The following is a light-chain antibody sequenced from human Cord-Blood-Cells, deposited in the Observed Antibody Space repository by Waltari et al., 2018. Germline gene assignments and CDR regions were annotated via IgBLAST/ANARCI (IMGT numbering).Light chain of an antibody. J-gene: IGKJ2*03. Sequence: DIQMTQSPSPLSASVGARVTITCRASQSISSYLNWYQQKPGKAPKLLIYAASSLQSGVPSRFSGSGSGTDFTLTISSLQPEDFATYYCQQSYSTPPEYSFGQGTKLEIK. CDR3: QQSYSTPPEYS. CDR2: AAS. V-gene: IGKV1-39*01. CDR1: QSISSY.